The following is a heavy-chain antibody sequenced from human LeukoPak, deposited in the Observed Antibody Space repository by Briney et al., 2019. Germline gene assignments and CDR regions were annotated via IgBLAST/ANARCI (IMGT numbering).Heavy chain of an antibody. CDR2: ISYDGSNK. D-gene: IGHD3-9*01. CDR3: ARGKELRYFDWLALGYYGMDV. CDR1: GFTFSSYA. Sequence: PGGSLRLSCAASGFTFSSYAMHWVRQAPGKGLEWVAVISYDGSNKYYADSVKGRFTISRDNSKNTLYLQMNSLRAEDTAVYYCARGKELRYFDWLALGYYGMDVWGQGTTVTVSS. V-gene: IGHV3-30-3*01. J-gene: IGHJ6*02.